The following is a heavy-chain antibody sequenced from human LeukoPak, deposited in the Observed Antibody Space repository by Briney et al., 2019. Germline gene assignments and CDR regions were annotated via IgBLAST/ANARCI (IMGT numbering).Heavy chain of an antibody. Sequence: GGALTLSCPASRFTLRSYAMSRVRQAPAEGLEWVSAISGSGGITYYADSVKCRFTISRDNSKNTLYLQMNSLRAEDTAVYYCAKDGGYCRSTSCQEIDYGGQGTLVTVS. CDR3: AKDGGYCRSTSCQEIDY. CDR2: ISGSGGIT. V-gene: IGHV3-23*01. J-gene: IGHJ4*02. D-gene: IGHD2-2*01. CDR1: RFTLRSYA.